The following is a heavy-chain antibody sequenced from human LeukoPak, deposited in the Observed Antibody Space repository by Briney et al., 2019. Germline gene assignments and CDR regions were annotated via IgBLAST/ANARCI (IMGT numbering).Heavy chain of an antibody. J-gene: IGHJ4*02. CDR3: ASATIPTRDCGGDCYSSFDY. CDR1: GGSFSGYY. D-gene: IGHD2-21*02. V-gene: IGHV4-34*01. Sequence: PSETLSLTCAVYGGSFSGYYWSWIRQPPGKGLEWIGEINHGGSTNYNPSLKSRVTISVDTSKNQFSLKLSSVTAADTAVYYCASATIPTRDCGGDCYSSFDYWGQGTLVTVSS. CDR2: INHGGST.